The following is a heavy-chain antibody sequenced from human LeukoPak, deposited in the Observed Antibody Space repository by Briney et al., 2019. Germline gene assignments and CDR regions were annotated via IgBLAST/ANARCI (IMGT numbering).Heavy chain of an antibody. D-gene: IGHD3-9*01. CDR1: GFTFTSYA. CDR3: AKYLGGYFDWLLPGGYFDY. J-gene: IGHJ4*02. V-gene: IGHV3-23*01. CDR2: ISGSGGST. Sequence: GRSLRLSCAASGFTFTSYAMSWVRQAPGKGLEWVSGISGSGGSTYYADSVKGRFTISRDNSKNTLYLQMNSLRAEDTAVYYCAKYLGGYFDWLLPGGYFDYWGQGTLVTVSS.